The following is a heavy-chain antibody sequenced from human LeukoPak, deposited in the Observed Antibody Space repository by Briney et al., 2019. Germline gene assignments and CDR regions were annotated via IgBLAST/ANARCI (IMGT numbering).Heavy chain of an antibody. J-gene: IGHJ4*02. CDR1: GGSISSDSHY. CDR3: ARDQVSSSSTIAY. D-gene: IGHD6-6*01. Sequence: SETLSLTCTVSGGSISSDSHYCGWIRQTPGKGLEWIGSIHYRGNTYNNPSLKSRVTLSLDTSKSQFSLKLSSVTAADTAVYYCARDQVSSSSTIAYWGQGTLVTVSS. V-gene: IGHV4-39*02. CDR2: IHYRGNT.